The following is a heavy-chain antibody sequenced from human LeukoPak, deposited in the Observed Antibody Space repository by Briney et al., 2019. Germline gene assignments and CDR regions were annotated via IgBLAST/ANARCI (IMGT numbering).Heavy chain of an antibody. CDR1: GFTFSSYA. D-gene: IGHD3-22*01. Sequence: GGSLRLSCAASGFTFSSYAMSWVRQAPGKGLEWVSAISGSGGSTYYADSVKGRFTISRDNSKNTLYLQMNSLRAEDTAVYYCATDQKYHYYHGTGVYLFDYWGQGTLVTVSS. J-gene: IGHJ4*02. CDR3: ATDQKYHYYHGTGVYLFDY. CDR2: ISGSGGST. V-gene: IGHV3-23*01.